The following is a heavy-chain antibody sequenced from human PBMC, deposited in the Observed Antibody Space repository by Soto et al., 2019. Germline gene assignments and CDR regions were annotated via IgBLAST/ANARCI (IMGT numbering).Heavy chain of an antibody. D-gene: IGHD2-8*01. CDR2: IIPIFGTA. Sequence: SVKVSCKASGGTFSSYAISWVRQAPGQGLEWMGGIIPIFGTANYAQKFQGRVTITADESTSTAYMELSSLRSEDTAVYYCARRGYCTNGVCSRRSAFDIWGQGTVVTVS. CDR3: ARRGYCTNGVCSRRSAFDI. CDR1: GGTFSSYA. V-gene: IGHV1-69*13. J-gene: IGHJ3*02.